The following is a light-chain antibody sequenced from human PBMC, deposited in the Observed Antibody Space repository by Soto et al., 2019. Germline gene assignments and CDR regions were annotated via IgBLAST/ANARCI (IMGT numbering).Light chain of an antibody. CDR2: DAS. CDR1: QSVSNNY. V-gene: IGKV3-20*01. CDR3: QQYGSSTWT. Sequence: EIVLTQSPGTLSLSPGERATLSCRASQSVSNNYLAWYQQKPGQAPRLLIYDASSRATGIPDRVSGSGSGTDFTLTISRLEPEDFAVYYCQQYGSSTWTFGQGTKVEIK. J-gene: IGKJ1*01.